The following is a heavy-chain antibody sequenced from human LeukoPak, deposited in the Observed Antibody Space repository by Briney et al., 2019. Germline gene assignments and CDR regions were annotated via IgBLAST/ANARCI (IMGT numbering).Heavy chain of an antibody. CDR3: AKEHSWGGWFPLGDAFDI. D-gene: IGHD6-19*01. J-gene: IGHJ3*02. V-gene: IGHV3-30*02. Sequence: GGSLRLSCAASGFTFSSYGMHWVRQAPGKGLEWVAFIRYDGSNKYYADSVKGRFTISRDNSKNTLYLQMNSLRAEDTAVYYCAKEHSWGGWFPLGDAFDIWGQGTMVTVSS. CDR2: IRYDGSNK. CDR1: GFTFSSYG.